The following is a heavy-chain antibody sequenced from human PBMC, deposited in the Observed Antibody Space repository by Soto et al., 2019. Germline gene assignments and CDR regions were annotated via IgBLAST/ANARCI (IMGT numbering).Heavy chain of an antibody. Sequence: GGSLRLSCIAPGYNFNKYAVSWVRQAPGKGLEWVSAISSGGDNTHYADSVKGRFTITRDNSKNMLCLEMNSLTVEDTAVYYCVNLFFFSEDSSSAVIYFCAQRNTVPVSS. CDR1: GYNFNKYA. J-gene: IGHJ6*02. CDR3: VNLFFFSEDSSSAVIYF. D-gene: IGHD3-16*02. CDR2: ISSGGDNT. V-gene: IGHV3-23*01.